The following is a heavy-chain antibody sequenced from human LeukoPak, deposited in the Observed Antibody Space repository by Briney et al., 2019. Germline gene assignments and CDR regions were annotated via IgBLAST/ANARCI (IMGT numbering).Heavy chain of an antibody. D-gene: IGHD6-19*01. V-gene: IGHV7-4-1*02. CDR3: ARSEWLVQEGDY. Sequence: ASVNVSCKASGYTFTSYAMNWVRPAPGQGLEWMGWINTNTGNPTYAQGFTGRFVFSLDTPVSTAYLQISSLKAEDTAVYYCARSEWLVQEGDYWGQGTLVTVSS. J-gene: IGHJ4*02. CDR2: INTNTGNP. CDR1: GYTFTSYA.